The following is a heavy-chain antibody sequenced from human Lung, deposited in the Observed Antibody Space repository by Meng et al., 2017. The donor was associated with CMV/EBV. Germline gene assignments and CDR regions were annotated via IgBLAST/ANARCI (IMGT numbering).Heavy chain of an antibody. CDR2: ISGGSDYM. V-gene: IGHV3-21*01. CDR3: TKDRGLASGWFIH. J-gene: IGHJ4*02. D-gene: IGHD6-13*01. CDR1: GFTFSSYT. Sequence: GESLKISCVASGFTFSSYTMNWVRQAPGKGLEWVSSISGGSDYMYYADSMKGRVTISRDNAKNSLFLQLNSLRAEDTAVYYCTKDRGLASGWFIHWGQGTLVTVPS.